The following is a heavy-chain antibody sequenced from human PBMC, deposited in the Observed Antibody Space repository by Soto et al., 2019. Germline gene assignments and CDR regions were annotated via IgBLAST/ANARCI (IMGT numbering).Heavy chain of an antibody. CDR1: GFTFSPYT. J-gene: IGHJ6*02. D-gene: IGHD2-2*01. V-gene: IGHV3-21*01. CDR2: IPSGGNI. CDR3: ARQHAWEYQAFSFYAMDV. Sequence: SLRLSCAPSGFTFSPYTMNWVRQAPGKGLEWVSSIPSGGNIYYADSVKGRFTISRDHSLYLQMNSLRAEDTAVYYCARQHAWEYQAFSFYAMDVWGQGTTVTVSS.